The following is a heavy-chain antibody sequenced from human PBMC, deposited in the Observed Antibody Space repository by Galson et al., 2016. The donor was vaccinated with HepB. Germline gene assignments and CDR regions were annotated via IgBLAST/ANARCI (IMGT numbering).Heavy chain of an antibody. V-gene: IGHV4-59*12. CDR2: INYSGST. CDR3: ATLYCSGGSFNPDY. D-gene: IGHD2-15*01. J-gene: IGHJ4*02. Sequence: SETLSLTCTVPGGSISSYSWTWIRQPPGKGLEWIGYINYSGSTNYNPSLKSRVTISLDTPKHQFSLNLNSVTAAYTAVYYCATLYCSGGSFNPDYWGQGPLVTVSS. CDR1: GGSISSYS.